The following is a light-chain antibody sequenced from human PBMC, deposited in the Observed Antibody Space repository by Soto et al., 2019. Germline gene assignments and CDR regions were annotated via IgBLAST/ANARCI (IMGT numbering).Light chain of an antibody. CDR3: QHYYRLPPT. Sequence: EIVLTQSPGTLSLSPGERATLSCRASQNIITYLAWYQQKPGQAPRLLIYGASTRATGVPDRLSGSGSGADFTLTINRLEPEDFAVYFCQHYYRLPPTYGQGIKLEV. CDR2: GAS. CDR1: QNIITY. V-gene: IGKV3-20*01. J-gene: IGKJ2*01.